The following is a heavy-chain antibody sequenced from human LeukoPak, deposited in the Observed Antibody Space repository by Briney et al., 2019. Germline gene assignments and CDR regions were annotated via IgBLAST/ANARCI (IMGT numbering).Heavy chain of an antibody. J-gene: IGHJ5*02. D-gene: IGHD6-25*01. CDR2: IEYTGST. CDR3: AAGPRGWFDP. CDR1: GGSSSSFY. Sequence: SETLSLTCTVSGGSSSSFYWSWLRQPPGKGLEWIGYIEYTGSTNYNPSLKSRVTISVDTSKNQFSLKLSSVTAADTAVYYCAAGPRGWFDPWGQGTLVTVSS. V-gene: IGHV4-59*12.